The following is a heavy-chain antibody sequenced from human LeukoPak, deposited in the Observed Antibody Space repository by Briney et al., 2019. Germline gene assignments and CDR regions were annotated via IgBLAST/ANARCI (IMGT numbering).Heavy chain of an antibody. J-gene: IGHJ6*03. D-gene: IGHD6-13*01. CDR3: ARDRWPAAGTGYYMDV. Sequence: PSETLSFTCSVSDGSMSGSSFFWGFWVWIGQSPGKGLEWIGSIYNSGSTYYNPSLKSRVTISVDTSNNQFSLNLSSVTVADTAVYYCARDRWPAAGTGYYMDVWGKGTTVTVSS. CDR2: IYNSGST. V-gene: IGHV4-39*07. CDR1: DGSMSGSSFF.